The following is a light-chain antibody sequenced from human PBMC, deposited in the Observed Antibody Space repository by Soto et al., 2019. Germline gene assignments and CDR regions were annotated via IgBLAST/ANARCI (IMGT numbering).Light chain of an antibody. V-gene: IGKV3-20*01. Sequence: EIVLRQSPGTLSLSPGERATLSCRASQSVSGSRLAWYQQKPGQAPRLLIYGASNRATGIPDRFSGGGSGTDFTLTISRLAPEDFAVYYCQHYDTSPITFGQGTRLEI. CDR1: QSVSGSR. CDR3: QHYDTSPIT. J-gene: IGKJ5*01. CDR2: GAS.